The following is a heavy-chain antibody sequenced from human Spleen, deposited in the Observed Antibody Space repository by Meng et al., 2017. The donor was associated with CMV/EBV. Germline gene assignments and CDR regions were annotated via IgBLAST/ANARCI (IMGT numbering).Heavy chain of an antibody. Sequence: SETLSLTCTVSGGSISSGVHYWSWIRQHPGKGMEWIGYIYYSGSTYYSPSLKSRVTISVDTSKNQFSLKLSSVTAADTAVYYCARDVRDIVATGNRRAFDIWGQGTMVTVSS. V-gene: IGHV4-31*03. CDR2: IYYSGST. J-gene: IGHJ3*02. CDR3: ARDVRDIVATGNRRAFDI. D-gene: IGHD5-12*01. CDR1: GGSISSGVHY.